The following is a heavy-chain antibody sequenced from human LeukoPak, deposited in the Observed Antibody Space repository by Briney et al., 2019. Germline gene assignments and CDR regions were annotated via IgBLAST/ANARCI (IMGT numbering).Heavy chain of an antibody. D-gene: IGHD2-2*01. J-gene: IGHJ4*02. CDR3: AKDIYSSTSCGNDH. CDR1: GFTFDDYA. V-gene: IGHV3-9*01. CDR2: VTSNSGSL. Sequence: GGCLRLSCAASGFTFDDYATHWVRHAPGKGLEWVSGVTSNSGSLDYAYSLHGRFPISRDNAKNSLYLQMNSLRPEDTALYYCAKDIYSSTSCGNDHWGQGTLLTVSS.